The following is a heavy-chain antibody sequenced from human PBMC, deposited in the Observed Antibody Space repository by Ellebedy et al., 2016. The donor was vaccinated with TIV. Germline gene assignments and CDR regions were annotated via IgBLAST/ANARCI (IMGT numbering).Heavy chain of an antibody. V-gene: IGHV4-61*08. J-gene: IGHJ4*02. CDR3: ARATTPEEFVWFGELRRYFDY. CDR2: IYYSGST. Sequence: SETLSLXXTVSGGSISSGGYYWSWIRQPPGKGLEWIGYIYYSGSTNYNPSLKSRVTISVDKSKNQFSLKLSSVTAADTAVYYCARATTPEEFVWFGELRRYFDYWGQGTLVTVSS. D-gene: IGHD3-10*01. CDR1: GGSISSGGYY.